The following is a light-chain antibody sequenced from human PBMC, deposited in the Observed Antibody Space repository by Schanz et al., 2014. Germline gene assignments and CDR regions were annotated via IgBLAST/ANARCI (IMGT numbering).Light chain of an antibody. J-gene: IGKJ5*01. Sequence: ETVLTQSPGTLSLSPGERATLSCRASQSVRRYLAWYQQKPGQAPRLIIYGASTRVTGIPARFSGSGSGTDFTLTISRLEPDDFAVYYCQQYGTSPITFGQGTRLEI. CDR1: QSVRRY. CDR2: GAS. CDR3: QQYGTSPIT. V-gene: IGKV3-20*01.